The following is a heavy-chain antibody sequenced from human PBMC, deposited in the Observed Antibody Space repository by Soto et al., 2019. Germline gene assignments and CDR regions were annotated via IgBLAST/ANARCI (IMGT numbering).Heavy chain of an antibody. V-gene: IGHV4-34*01. D-gene: IGHD2-15*01. CDR3: ARGFLYCSGGSCYSSDAFDI. Sequence: PSETQSVTCAVDCGTFSDFYWGRILQIPGKGLEWIGGINHSGSTNYNPSLKSRVTISVDTSKNQFSLKLSSVTAADTAVYYCARGFLYCSGGSCYSSDAFDIWGQGTMVTVSS. CDR1: CGTFSDFY. J-gene: IGHJ3*02. CDR2: INHSGST.